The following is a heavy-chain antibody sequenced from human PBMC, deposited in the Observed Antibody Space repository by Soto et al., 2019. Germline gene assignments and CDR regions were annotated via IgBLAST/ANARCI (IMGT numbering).Heavy chain of an antibody. V-gene: IGHV3-23*01. Sequence: GGSLRLSCAASGVTFSNDAMNWVRQAPGKGLEGVSVISGRGGSAYYADSVQGRFTISRDNSKNTLYMQMNSLRDEDTAIYYCVREGSGWNSRGSFDFWGRGTIVTVSS. J-gene: IGHJ3*01. CDR3: VREGSGWNSRGSFDF. CDR2: ISGRGGSA. CDR1: GVTFSNDA. D-gene: IGHD6-19*01.